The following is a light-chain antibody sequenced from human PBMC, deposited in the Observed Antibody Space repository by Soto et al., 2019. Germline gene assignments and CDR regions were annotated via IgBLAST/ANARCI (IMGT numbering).Light chain of an antibody. J-gene: IGKJ5*01. CDR2: DAS. V-gene: IGKV3-11*01. CDR1: QSISRS. CDR3: QQRSNWPPT. Sequence: EIGLTQSPATLSLSPGEKGTLSFIASQSISRSLAWYQQKPGQAPRLLIYDASNRATGIPARFSGSGSGTDFTLTISSLEPEDFAVYYCQQRSNWPPTFGQGTRLEIK.